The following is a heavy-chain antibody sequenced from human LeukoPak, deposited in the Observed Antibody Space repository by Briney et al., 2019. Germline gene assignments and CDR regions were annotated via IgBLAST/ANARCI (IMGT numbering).Heavy chain of an antibody. Sequence: ASVKVSCKASGGTFSSYAISWVRQAPGQGLEWMGGIIPIFGIANYAQKFQGRVTITADKSTSTAYMELSSLRSEDTAVYYCAREITMVRGVQNWFDPWGQGTLVTVSS. CDR1: GGTFSSYA. CDR3: AREITMVRGVQNWFDP. D-gene: IGHD3-10*01. V-gene: IGHV1-69*10. CDR2: IIPIFGIA. J-gene: IGHJ5*02.